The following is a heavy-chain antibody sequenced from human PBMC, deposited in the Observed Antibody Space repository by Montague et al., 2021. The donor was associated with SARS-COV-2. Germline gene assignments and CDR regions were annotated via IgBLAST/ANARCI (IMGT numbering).Heavy chain of an antibody. CDR1: GGSISSYY. Sequence: SETLSLTRTVSGGSISSYYWNWIRQSPGKGLEWIGYIYYSGSTKYNPSFKSRVTMLVDTSKRQMSLRLNSVTAADTAVYYCAGDRGRFWHFDLWGRGTLVTVS. CDR3: AGDRGRFWHFDL. CDR2: IYYSGST. J-gene: IGHJ2*01. D-gene: IGHD5-12*01. V-gene: IGHV4-59*01.